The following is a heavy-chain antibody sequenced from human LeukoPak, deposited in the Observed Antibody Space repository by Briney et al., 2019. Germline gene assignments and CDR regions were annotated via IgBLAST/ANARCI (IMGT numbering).Heavy chain of an antibody. CDR3: PSFPNTLDAFDV. CDR1: GGSMSDYY. V-gene: IGHV4-59*08. CDR2: IFYSGST. J-gene: IGHJ3*01. Sequence: SETLSLTCSVSGGSMSDYYWSWIRQPPGQGLEWIAYIFYSGSTNYNPSLKSRVTISVDTSKKQFSLKMRSVTAADTAVYYCPSFPNTLDAFDVWGQGTMVTVSS. D-gene: IGHD1/OR15-1a*01.